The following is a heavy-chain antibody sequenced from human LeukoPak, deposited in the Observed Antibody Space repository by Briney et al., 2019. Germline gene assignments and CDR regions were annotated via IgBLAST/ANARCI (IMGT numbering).Heavy chain of an antibody. J-gene: IGHJ6*03. CDR1: GYTFISYD. Sequence: GASVKVSCKASGYTFISYDINWVRQATGQGLEWMGIINPSGGSTSYAQKFQGRVTMTRDTSISTAYMEMSRLTFDDTAVYYCARSARHCNNGVCFTDYYIDLWGKGTTVIVSS. V-gene: IGHV1-46*01. CDR3: ARSARHCNNGVCFTDYYIDL. CDR2: INPSGGST. D-gene: IGHD2-8*01.